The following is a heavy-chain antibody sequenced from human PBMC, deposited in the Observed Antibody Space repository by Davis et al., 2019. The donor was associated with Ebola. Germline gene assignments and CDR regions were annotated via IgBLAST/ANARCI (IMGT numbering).Heavy chain of an antibody. J-gene: IGHJ1*01. CDR3: AKDMIEEGLSSPHPDFQH. D-gene: IGHD3-22*01. CDR2: ISGSGGST. CDR1: GFTFSDYS. Sequence: GGSLRLSCAASGFTFSDYSMNWVRQAPGKGLEWVSAISGSGGSTYYADSLKGRFTISRDNSKNTLYLQLNSLRVEDTAVYYCAKDMIEEGLSSPHPDFQHWGQGTLVTVSS. V-gene: IGHV3-23*01.